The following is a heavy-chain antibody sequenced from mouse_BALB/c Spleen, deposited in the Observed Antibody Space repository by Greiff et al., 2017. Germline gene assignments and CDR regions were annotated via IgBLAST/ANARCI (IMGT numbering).Heavy chain of an antibody. CDR3: ARQLGLSYYFDY. D-gene: IGHD3-1*01. J-gene: IGHJ2*01. CDR1: GYSITSDYA. V-gene: IGHV3-2*02. Sequence: DVQLVESGPGLVKPSQSLSLTCTVTGYSITSDYAWNWIRQFPGNKLEWMGYISYSGSTSYNPSLKSRISITRDTSKNQFFLQLNSVTTEDTATYYCARQLGLSYYFDYWGQGTTLTVSS. CDR2: ISYSGST.